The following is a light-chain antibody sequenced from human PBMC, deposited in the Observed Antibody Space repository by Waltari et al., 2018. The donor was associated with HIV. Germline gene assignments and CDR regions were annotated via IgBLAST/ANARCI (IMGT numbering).Light chain of an antibody. J-gene: IGLJ3*02. V-gene: IGLV8-61*01. CDR2: STN. CDR1: PCPVPSSPY. CDR3: LLYLGTYIYV. Sequence: QTVVTQEPSFSVSPGGTVPLTCGLSPCPVPSSPYPRWYQQTPGQAPRTLIYSTNIRSSGIPDRFSGSILGNKAALTIAGAQADDESDYFCLLYLGTYIYVFGGGTRLTVL.